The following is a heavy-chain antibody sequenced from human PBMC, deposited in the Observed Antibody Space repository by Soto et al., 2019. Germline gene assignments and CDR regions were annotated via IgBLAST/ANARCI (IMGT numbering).Heavy chain of an antibody. V-gene: IGHV3-53*01. CDR1: GFTVSSNY. Sequence: PGGSLRLSCAASGFTVSSNYMSWVRQAPGKGLEWVSVIYSGGSTYYADSVKGRFTISRDNSKNTLYLQMNSLRAEDTAVYYCAVAATVYQFDYWGQGTLVTVSS. D-gene: IGHD2-15*01. CDR3: AVAATVYQFDY. CDR2: IYSGGST. J-gene: IGHJ4*02.